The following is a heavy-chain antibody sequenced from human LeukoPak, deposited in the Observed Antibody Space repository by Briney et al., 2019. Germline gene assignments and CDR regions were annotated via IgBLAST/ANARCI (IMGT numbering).Heavy chain of an antibody. J-gene: IGHJ4*02. Sequence: KPSETLSLTCTVSGGSISSSSYYWGWIRQPPGKGLEWIGSIYYSGSTYYNPSLKSRVTISVDTSKNQFSLKLSSVTAADTAVYYCARVDNRNKGYCSGGSCYGNYYYFDYWGQGTLVTVSS. CDR3: ARVDNRNKGYCSGGSCYGNYYYFDY. CDR2: IYYSGST. CDR1: GGSISSSSYY. V-gene: IGHV4-39*07. D-gene: IGHD2-15*01.